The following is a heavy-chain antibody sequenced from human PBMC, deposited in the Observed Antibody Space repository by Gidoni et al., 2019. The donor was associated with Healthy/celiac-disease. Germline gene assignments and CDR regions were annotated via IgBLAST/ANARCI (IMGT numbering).Heavy chain of an antibody. CDR3: ARDHWGRVVHNWFDP. V-gene: IGHV1-69*06. CDR1: GGPFSSYA. D-gene: IGHD2-15*01. Sequence: QVQLVQSGAEVKKPGSSVKVSCKASGGPFSSYAISWVRQASGQGLEWMGGIIPIFGTANYAQKVQGRVTITADKSTGTAYMELSSLRSEDTAVYYCARDHWGRVVHNWFDPWGQGTLVTVSS. CDR2: IIPIFGTA. J-gene: IGHJ5*02.